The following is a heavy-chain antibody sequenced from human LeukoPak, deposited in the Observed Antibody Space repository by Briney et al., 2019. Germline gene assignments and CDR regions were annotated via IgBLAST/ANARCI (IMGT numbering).Heavy chain of an antibody. Sequence: GGSLRLSCAASGFTFSSYGMHWVRQAPGKGLEWVAFIRYDGSNKYYAGSVKGRFTISRDNSKNTLYLQMNSLRAEDTAVYYCAKDNDRVSRAPGKYSGYEGTTFDYWGQGTLVTVSS. D-gene: IGHD5-12*01. CDR3: AKDNDRVSRAPGKYSGYEGTTFDY. CDR2: IRYDGSNK. J-gene: IGHJ4*02. V-gene: IGHV3-30*02. CDR1: GFTFSSYG.